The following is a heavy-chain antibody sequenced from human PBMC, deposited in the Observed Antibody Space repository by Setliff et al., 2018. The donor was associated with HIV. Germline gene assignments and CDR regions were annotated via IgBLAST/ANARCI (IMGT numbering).Heavy chain of an antibody. J-gene: IGHJ1*01. D-gene: IGHD3-22*01. V-gene: IGHV1-24*01. CDR2: FDPQDGKT. Sequence: EASVKISCKISGYTLTEVSMHWVRQAPGKGLEWMGYFDPQDGKTIYAQKFQDRVTISADESTSTAYMELSSLRSEDTAVYYCARLMTADYYDTSGYFQHWGQGTLVTVSS. CDR1: GYTLTEVS. CDR3: ARLMTADYYDTSGYFQH.